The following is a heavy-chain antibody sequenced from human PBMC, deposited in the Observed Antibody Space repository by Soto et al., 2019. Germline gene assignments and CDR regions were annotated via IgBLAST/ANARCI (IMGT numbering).Heavy chain of an antibody. D-gene: IGHD3-10*01. Sequence: QVQLQESGPGLVKPSETLSLTCTVSGGSISSYYWTWIRQPPGKGLEWIGFMYNSGSTHYNPSLKSRLTTPLDTSKNQFSLNLRSVPAADTAVYYCASMGYHYGSGSYPLDYWGQGTLVTVSS. CDR2: MYNSGST. CDR3: ASMGYHYGSGSYPLDY. J-gene: IGHJ4*02. CDR1: GGSISSYY. V-gene: IGHV4-59*08.